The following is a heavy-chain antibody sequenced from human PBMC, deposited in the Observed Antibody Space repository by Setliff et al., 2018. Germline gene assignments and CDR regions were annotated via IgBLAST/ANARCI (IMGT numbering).Heavy chain of an antibody. J-gene: IGHJ4*02. Sequence: SETLSLTCTVSGGSISSYYWNWIRQPPGKGLEWIGYIYYSGSTNYNPSLKSRVTISVNRSNNQVSLKLRSVTAADTAVYYCARSTYYSTWHYFDHRGQGILVTVS. V-gene: IGHV4-59*08. CDR1: GGSISSYY. D-gene: IGHD3-16*01. CDR2: IYYSGST. CDR3: ARSTYYSTWHYFDH.